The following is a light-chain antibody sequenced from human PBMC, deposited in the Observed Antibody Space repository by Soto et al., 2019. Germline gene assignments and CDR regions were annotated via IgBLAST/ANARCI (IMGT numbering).Light chain of an antibody. CDR2: SNS. CDR3: STWDDSLNGWV. J-gene: IGLJ3*02. V-gene: IGLV1-44*01. CDR1: TSNIGSNT. Sequence: QSXLTQPPSASGTXXXXVXXXXXGSTSNIGSNTVNWYQQLPGTAPKILIYSNSQRPSGVPERFSGSKSGTSASLAISGLQSEDEAGYYCSTWDDSLNGWVFGGGTKLTVL.